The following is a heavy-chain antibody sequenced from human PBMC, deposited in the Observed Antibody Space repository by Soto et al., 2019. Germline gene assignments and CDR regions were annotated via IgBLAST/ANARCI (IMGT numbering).Heavy chain of an antibody. CDR2: ISWNSGSI. Sequence: GGSLRLSCAASGFTFDDYAMRWVRQAPGKGLEWVSGISWNSGSIGYADSVKGRFTISRDNAKNSLYLQMNSLRAEDTALYYCAKQYYYGSAEYDYWGQGTLVTVSS. CDR1: GFTFDDYA. D-gene: IGHD3-10*01. J-gene: IGHJ4*02. V-gene: IGHV3-9*01. CDR3: AKQYYYGSAEYDY.